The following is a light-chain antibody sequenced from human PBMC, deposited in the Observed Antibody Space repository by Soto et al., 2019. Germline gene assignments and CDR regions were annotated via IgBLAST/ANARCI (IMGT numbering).Light chain of an antibody. Sequence: DIQMTQSPSSLSASVGDRVTITCRASQSISSYLNWYQQKPGKAPKLLIYAASSLQSGVPSRFSGSGSGTDFTLTLSSLQPEDFATYYCQQSYSTPGSPYTFGQGTKLEIK. CDR3: QQSYSTPGSPYT. CDR1: QSISSY. J-gene: IGKJ2*01. V-gene: IGKV1-39*01. CDR2: AAS.